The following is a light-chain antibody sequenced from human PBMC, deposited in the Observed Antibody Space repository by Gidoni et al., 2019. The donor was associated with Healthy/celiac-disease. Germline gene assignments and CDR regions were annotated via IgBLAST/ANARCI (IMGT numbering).Light chain of an antibody. CDR3: AAWDDSLNGANWV. V-gene: IGLV1-44*01. CDR2: SNN. J-gene: IGLJ3*02. Sequence: QSVLTQPPSESGTPGQRVTIACSGSSSNIGSNTVKWYQQLPGTAPKLSIYSNNQRPSGVPDRFSGSKSGTSASLAISGLQSEYEADYYCAAWDDSLNGANWVFGGGTKLTVL. CDR1: SSNIGSNT.